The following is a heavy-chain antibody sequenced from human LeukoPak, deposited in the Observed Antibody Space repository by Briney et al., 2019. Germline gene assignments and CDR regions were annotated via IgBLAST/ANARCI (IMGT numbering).Heavy chain of an antibody. J-gene: IGHJ4*02. CDR3: ARAYYYDSSGTLYYFDY. D-gene: IGHD3-22*01. V-gene: IGHV1-24*01. Sequence: ASVKVSCKVSGYTLTELSMHWVRQAPGKGLEWMGGFDPEDGETIYAQKFQGRVTMTEDTSTDTAYMELSSLRSEDTAVYYCARAYYYDSSGTLYYFDYWGQGTLVTVSS. CDR2: FDPEDGET. CDR1: GYTLTELS.